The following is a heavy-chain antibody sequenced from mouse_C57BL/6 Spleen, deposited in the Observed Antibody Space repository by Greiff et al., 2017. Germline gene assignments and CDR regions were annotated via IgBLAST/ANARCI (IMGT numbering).Heavy chain of an antibody. CDR2: ISSGGDYI. V-gene: IGHV5-9-1*02. D-gene: IGHD4-1*01. J-gene: IGHJ3*01. CDR3: TRDRTGTFAY. CDR1: GFTFSSYA. Sequence: EVKLVESGEGLVKPGGSLKLSCAASGFTFSSYAMSWVRQTPEKRLEWVAYISSGGDYIYYADTVKGRFTISRDNARNTLYLQMSSLKSEDTAMYYCTRDRTGTFAYWGQGTLVTVSA.